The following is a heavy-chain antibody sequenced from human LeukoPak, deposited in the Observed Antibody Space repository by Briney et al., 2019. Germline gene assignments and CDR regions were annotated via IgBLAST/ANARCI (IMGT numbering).Heavy chain of an antibody. Sequence: SETLSLTCTVSGGSISSYYWSWIRQPPGKGLGWIGYIYYSGSTNYNPSLKSRVTISVDTSKNQYSLKLSSVTAADTAVYYCARLGGSYYYGMDVWGQGTTVTVSS. CDR1: GGSISSYY. D-gene: IGHD2-15*01. CDR2: IYYSGST. J-gene: IGHJ6*02. CDR3: ARLGGSYYYGMDV. V-gene: IGHV4-59*01.